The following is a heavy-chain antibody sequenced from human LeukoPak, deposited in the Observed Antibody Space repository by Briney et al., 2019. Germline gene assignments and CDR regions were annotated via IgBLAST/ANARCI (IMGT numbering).Heavy chain of an antibody. D-gene: IGHD5-12*01. CDR3: ARWAAANDIVATIDADLNY. V-gene: IGHV3-66*01. CDR1: GFTVSNNY. J-gene: IGHJ4*02. Sequence: GFLRLSLAAPGFTVSNNYNRWVRPAPGKGLGWVSVFFCGGSTYYADSVKGRFTISRDNSKNTLYLQMNSLRAEDTAVYYCARWAAANDIVATIDADLNYWGQGTLVTVSS. CDR2: FFCGGST.